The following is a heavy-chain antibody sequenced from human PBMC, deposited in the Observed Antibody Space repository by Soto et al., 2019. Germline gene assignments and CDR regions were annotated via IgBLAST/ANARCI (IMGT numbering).Heavy chain of an antibody. J-gene: IGHJ5*02. Sequence: ASVKVSCKASGGTFSSYAISWVRQAPGQGLEWMGGIIPILGIANYAQKFQGRVTITADKSTSTAYMELSSLRSEDTAVYYCARFHSNPPFFEIWFDPWGQGTLVTVSS. CDR2: IIPILGIA. D-gene: IGHD4-4*01. V-gene: IGHV1-69*10. CDR3: ARFHSNPPFFEIWFDP. CDR1: GGTFSSYA.